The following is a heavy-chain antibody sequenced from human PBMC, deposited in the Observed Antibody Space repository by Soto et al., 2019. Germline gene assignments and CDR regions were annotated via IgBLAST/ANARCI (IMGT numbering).Heavy chain of an antibody. CDR3: ARSRLYYYGSGSYYFDY. V-gene: IGHV4-34*01. CDR1: GGSFSGYY. CDR2: INHSGST. D-gene: IGHD3-10*01. Sequence: ETLSLTCAVYGGSFSGYYWSWIRQPPGKGLEWIGEINHSGSTNYNPSLKSRVTISVDTSKNQFSLKLSSVTAADTAVYYCARSRLYYYGSGSYYFDYWGQGTLVTVSS. J-gene: IGHJ4*02.